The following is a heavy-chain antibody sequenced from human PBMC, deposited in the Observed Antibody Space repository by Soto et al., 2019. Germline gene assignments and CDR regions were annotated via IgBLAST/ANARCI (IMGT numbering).Heavy chain of an antibody. CDR1: GFTFSSYG. CDR3: AKAGTMIGYDAFDI. CDR2: ISYDGSNK. V-gene: IGHV3-30*18. J-gene: IGHJ3*02. Sequence: GGSLRLSCAASGFTFSSYGMHWVRQAPGKGLEWVAVISYDGSNKYYADSVKGRFTISRDNSKNTLYLQMNSLRAEDTAVYYCAKAGTMIGYDAFDIWGQGTMVTVSS. D-gene: IGHD3-22*01.